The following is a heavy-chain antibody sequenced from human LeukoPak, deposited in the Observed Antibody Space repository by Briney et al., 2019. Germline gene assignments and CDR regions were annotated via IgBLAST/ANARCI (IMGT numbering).Heavy chain of an antibody. D-gene: IGHD4-11*01. Sequence: GGSLRLSCAASGFTFSRYGMHWVRQAPGKGLEWVAVISYDGSNKYYADSVKSRFTISRDNSKNTLYLQMNSLRAEDTAVYYCAKGTDYSNWGLFDYWGQGTLVTVSS. V-gene: IGHV3-30*18. CDR2: ISYDGSNK. CDR3: AKGTDYSNWGLFDY. CDR1: GFTFSRYG. J-gene: IGHJ4*02.